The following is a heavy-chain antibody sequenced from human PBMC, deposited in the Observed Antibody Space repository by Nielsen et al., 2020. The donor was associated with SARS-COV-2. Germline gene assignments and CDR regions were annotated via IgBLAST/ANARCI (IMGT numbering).Heavy chain of an antibody. V-gene: IGHV4-39*01. CDR1: GGSISSDIFH. D-gene: IGHD3-10*01. Sequence: SETLSLTCTVSGGSISSDIFHWGWIRQPPGKGLEWIGSIYYSGSTSYNPSLKSRITISVDTSKNQFSLKLTSVTAADTAVYYCARLRDSGSGTYPRHNWFDPWGQGTLVTVSS. J-gene: IGHJ5*02. CDR2: IYYSGST. CDR3: ARLRDSGSGTYPRHNWFDP.